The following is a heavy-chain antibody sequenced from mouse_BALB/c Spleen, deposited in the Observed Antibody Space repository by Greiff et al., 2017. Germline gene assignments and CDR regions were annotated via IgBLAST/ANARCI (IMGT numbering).Heavy chain of an antibody. CDR2: ISGGGST. CDR3: ARHWDYGHWYFDV. Sequence: EVQLVESGGGLVKPGGSLKLSCAASGFTFSDYYMYWVRQTPEKRLEWVATISGGGSTYYPDTVKGRFTISRDNAKNTLYLQMSSLKSEDTAMYYCARHWDYGHWYFDVWGAGTTVTVSS. V-gene: IGHV5-4*02. D-gene: IGHD1-2*01. CDR1: GFTFSDYY. J-gene: IGHJ1*01.